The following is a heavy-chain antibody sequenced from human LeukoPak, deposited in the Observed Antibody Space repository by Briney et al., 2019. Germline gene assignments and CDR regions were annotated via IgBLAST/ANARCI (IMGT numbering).Heavy chain of an antibody. CDR1: GFTFSSYW. CDR3: ARDSYSGYDRLLN. CDR2: IKQDGSEK. V-gene: IGHV3-7*01. Sequence: PGGSLRLSCAASGFTFSSYWMSWVRQAPGKGLEWVANIKQDGSEKYYVDSVKGRFTISRDNAKSSLYLQMNSLRAEDTAVYYCARDSYSGYDRLLNWGQGTLVTVSS. D-gene: IGHD5-12*01. J-gene: IGHJ4*02.